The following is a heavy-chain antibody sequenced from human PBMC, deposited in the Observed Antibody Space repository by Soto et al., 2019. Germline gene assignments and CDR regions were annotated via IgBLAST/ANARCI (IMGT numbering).Heavy chain of an antibody. CDR2: IYYSGST. Sequence: SETLSLTCTVSGGSISSSSYYWGWIRQPPGKGLEWIGSIYYSGSTYYNPSLKSRVTISVDTSKNQFSLKLSSVTAADTAVYYCARQLPYYYDSSGYYWGLGAFDIWGQGTMVTVSS. J-gene: IGHJ3*02. D-gene: IGHD3-22*01. CDR3: ARQLPYYYDSSGYYWGLGAFDI. CDR1: GGSISSSSYY. V-gene: IGHV4-39*01.